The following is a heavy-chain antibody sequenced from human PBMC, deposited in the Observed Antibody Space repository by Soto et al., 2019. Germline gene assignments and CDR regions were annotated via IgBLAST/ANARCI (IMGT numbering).Heavy chain of an antibody. Sequence: EVQLVESGGGLVQPGGSLRLSCAASGFTFRSCEMNWVRQAPGKGLEWVSYISNTGNTIFYADSVRGRFTISRDNAKKSLFLQMTSLRAEDTAVYYCATGLRGSSYGPEYWGQGTLVTVSS. J-gene: IGHJ4*02. D-gene: IGHD2-21*02. CDR3: ATGLRGSSYGPEY. CDR2: ISNTGNTI. V-gene: IGHV3-48*03. CDR1: GFTFRSCE.